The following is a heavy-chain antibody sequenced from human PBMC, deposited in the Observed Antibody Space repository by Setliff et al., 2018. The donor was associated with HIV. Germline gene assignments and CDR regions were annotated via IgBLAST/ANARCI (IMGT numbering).Heavy chain of an antibody. CDR2: INTHTGSP. Sequence: GASVKVSCKASGYTSINYAMNWVRQAPGQGLEWMGWINTHTGSPTYAQAFTGRFVFSVDTSVTTAYLQISSLKADGTAVYYCARALYGDYGGDINWLDPWGQGTLVTVSS. V-gene: IGHV7-4-1*02. CDR1: GYTSINYA. CDR3: ARALYGDYGGDINWLDP. D-gene: IGHD4-17*01. J-gene: IGHJ5*02.